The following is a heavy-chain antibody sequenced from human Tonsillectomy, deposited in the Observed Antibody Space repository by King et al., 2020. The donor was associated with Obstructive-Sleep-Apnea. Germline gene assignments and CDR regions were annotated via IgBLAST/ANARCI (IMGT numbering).Heavy chain of an antibody. J-gene: IGHJ6*02. D-gene: IGHD2-2*03. Sequence: EVQLVQSGGGLVQPGGSLRLSCAASGFTVSSNYMSWVRQAPGKGLEWVSVIYSGGSTYYADSVKGRFTISRDNSKNTLYLQMNSLRAEDTAVYYCARGPALGIVVVPAQHDYYYYGMDVWGQGTTVTVSS. CDR3: ARGPALGIVVVPAQHDYYYYGMDV. CDR2: IYSGGST. V-gene: IGHV3-66*01. CDR1: GFTVSSNY.